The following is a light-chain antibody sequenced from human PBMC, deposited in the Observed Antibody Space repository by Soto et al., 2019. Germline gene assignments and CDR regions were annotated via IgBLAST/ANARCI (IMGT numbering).Light chain of an antibody. CDR3: QQTNSVPRT. J-gene: IGKJ2*01. V-gene: IGKV1-12*01. Sequence: DIQMTQSPSSVSPSVGDRVTINCRASQDISRWLSWYQQKPGEAPKLLIFAASSMESGVPSRFSGSGSGTDVTLTISSLQPEYFATYYCQQTNSVPRTFGQGTKLEIK. CDR1: QDISRW. CDR2: AAS.